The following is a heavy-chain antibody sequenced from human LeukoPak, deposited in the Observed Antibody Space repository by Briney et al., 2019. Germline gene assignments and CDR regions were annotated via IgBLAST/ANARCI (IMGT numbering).Heavy chain of an antibody. CDR1: GGSISSSSYY. J-gene: IGHJ4*02. Sequence: PSETLSLTCTVSGGSISSSSYYWSWIRQPPGKGLEWIGYIYYSGSTNYNPSLKSRVTISVDTSKNQFSLKLSSVTAADTAVYYCARGAMIGIPYFDYWGQGTLVTVSS. V-gene: IGHV4-61*01. CDR2: IYYSGST. D-gene: IGHD3-22*01. CDR3: ARGAMIGIPYFDY.